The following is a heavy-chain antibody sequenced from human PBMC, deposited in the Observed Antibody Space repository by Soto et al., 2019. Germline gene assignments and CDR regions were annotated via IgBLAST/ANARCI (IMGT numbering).Heavy chain of an antibody. V-gene: IGHV1-3*01. CDR1: GYTFKSYA. D-gene: IGHD3-10*01. Sequence: QVQLVQSGAEVKKPGASVKVSCKASGYTFKSYAMHWVRQAPGQRLEWMGWINAGNGNTKYSQKLQGRVTITRGTSASTAYIELSSLRSEDTAVYYCARSVVVRGVFPFDYWGQGTLVTVSS. CDR2: INAGNGNT. J-gene: IGHJ4*02. CDR3: ARSVVVRGVFPFDY.